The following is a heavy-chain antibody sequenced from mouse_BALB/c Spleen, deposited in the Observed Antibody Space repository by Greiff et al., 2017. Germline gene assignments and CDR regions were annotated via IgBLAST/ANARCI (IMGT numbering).Heavy chain of an antibody. Sequence: QVQLQQSGPGLVAPSQSLSITCTVSGFSLTSYGVHWVRQPPGKGLEWLGVIWAGGSTNYNSALMSRLSISKDNSKSQVFLKMNSLQTDDTAMYYCARDRDYDGSPFAYWGQGTLVTVSA. CDR3: ARDRDYDGSPFAY. CDR1: GFSLTSYG. V-gene: IGHV2-9*02. D-gene: IGHD2-4*01. J-gene: IGHJ3*01. CDR2: IWAGGST.